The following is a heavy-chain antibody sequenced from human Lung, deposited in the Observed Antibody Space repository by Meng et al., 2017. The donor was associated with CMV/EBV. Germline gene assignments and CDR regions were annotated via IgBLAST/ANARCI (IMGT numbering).Heavy chain of an antibody. CDR2: ISRESGSI. J-gene: IGHJ4*02. D-gene: IGHD3-22*01. V-gene: IGHV3-9*03. CDR1: GFTFGDYA. Sequence: SCAASGFTFGDYAMHWVRQAPGKGLEWVSGISRESGSIAYADSVKGRFTISRDNTWNSLYLQMNSLKPEDMALYFCAKAPGGYTYYIDLLGQGTLVTVSS. CDR3: AKAPGGYTYYIDL.